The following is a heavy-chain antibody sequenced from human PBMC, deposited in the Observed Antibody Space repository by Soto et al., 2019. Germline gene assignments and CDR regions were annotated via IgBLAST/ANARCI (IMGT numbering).Heavy chain of an antibody. CDR3: ARDRSAYYDSSGYPGAFDY. CDR2: INPNSGGT. D-gene: IGHD3-22*01. J-gene: IGHJ4*02. CDR1: GYTFTSYT. Sequence: ASVKVSCKASGYTFTSYTMHWVRQAPGQRLEWMGWINPNSGGTNYAQKFQGWVTISRDNAKNTLYLQMNSLRAEDTAVYYCARDRSAYYDSSGYPGAFDYWGQGTLVTVSS. V-gene: IGHV1-2*04.